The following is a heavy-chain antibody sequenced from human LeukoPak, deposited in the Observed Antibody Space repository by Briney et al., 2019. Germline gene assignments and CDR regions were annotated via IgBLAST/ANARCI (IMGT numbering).Heavy chain of an antibody. Sequence: GGSLRLSCAASGFTFSRYWMSWVRQAPGKGLEWVANIKHDGSEKNYVDSVKGRFTISRDNAKNSLYLQMNSLRAEDTAVYYCAKPTSADSSGYYLLFDYWGQGTLVTVSS. CDR1: GFTFSRYW. D-gene: IGHD3-22*01. CDR2: IKHDGSEK. CDR3: AKPTSADSSGYYLLFDY. J-gene: IGHJ4*02. V-gene: IGHV3-7*03.